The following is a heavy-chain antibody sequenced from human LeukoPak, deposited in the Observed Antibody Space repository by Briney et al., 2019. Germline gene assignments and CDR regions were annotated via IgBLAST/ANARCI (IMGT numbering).Heavy chain of an antibody. CDR2: IYYSGST. CDR3: AREGPGYSYGKGYFDY. V-gene: IGHV4-30-4*08. CDR1: GGPISSGDYY. D-gene: IGHD5-18*01. Sequence: SETLSLTCTVSGGPISSGDYYWSWIRQPPGKGLEWIGYIYYSGSTYYNPSLKIRVTISVDTSKNQFSLKLSSVTAADTAVYYCAREGPGYSYGKGYFDYWGQGTLVTVSS. J-gene: IGHJ4*02.